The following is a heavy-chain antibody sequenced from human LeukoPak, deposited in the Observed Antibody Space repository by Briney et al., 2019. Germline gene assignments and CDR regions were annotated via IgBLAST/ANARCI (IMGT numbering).Heavy chain of an antibody. CDR3: ARALRYFDWLPADVFDY. D-gene: IGHD3-9*01. V-gene: IGHV3-23*01. Sequence: GGSLRLSCAASGFTFSSYAMSWVRQAPGKGLEWVSAISGSGGSTYYADSVKGRFTISRDNSKNSLYLQMNSLRAEDTAVYYCARALRYFDWLPADVFDYWGQGTLVTVSS. J-gene: IGHJ4*02. CDR2: ISGSGGST. CDR1: GFTFSSYA.